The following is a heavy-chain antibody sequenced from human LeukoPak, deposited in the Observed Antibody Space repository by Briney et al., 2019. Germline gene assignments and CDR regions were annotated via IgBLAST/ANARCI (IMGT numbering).Heavy chain of an antibody. D-gene: IGHD1-26*01. CDR3: AKDQYSGSYYWFDP. CDR2: ISGSGGST. V-gene: IGHV3-23*01. CDR1: GFTFSNYA. Sequence: GGSLRLSCAASGFTFSNYAMSWVRQAPGKGLEWVSAISGSGGSTYYAVSVKGRFTISRDNSKNTLYLQMNSLRAEDTAVYYCAKDQYSGSYYWFDPWGQGALVTVSS. J-gene: IGHJ5*02.